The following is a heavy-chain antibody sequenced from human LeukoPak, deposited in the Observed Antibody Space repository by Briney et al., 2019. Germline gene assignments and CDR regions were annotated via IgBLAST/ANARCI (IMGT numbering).Heavy chain of an antibody. CDR1: GGSISRGGYY. J-gene: IGHJ3*02. V-gene: IGHV4-31*03. CDR2: IYYSGST. CDR3: AGYSYGLTSRGAFDI. D-gene: IGHD5-18*01. Sequence: SETLSLTCTASGGSISRGGYYWSWLRQHPGKGLEWIVDIYYSGSTYYNPSLKSRVTISVDTSKNQFSLKLSSVTAADTAVYYCAGYSYGLTSRGAFDISGQGTMVTVSS.